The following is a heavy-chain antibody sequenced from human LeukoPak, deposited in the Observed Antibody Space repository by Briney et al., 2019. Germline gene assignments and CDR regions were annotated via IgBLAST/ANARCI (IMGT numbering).Heavy chain of an antibody. CDR1: GFTFSTYG. D-gene: IGHD3-10*01. CDR3: AKGARIVTYDYYGSGSYPYYFDY. V-gene: IGHV3-30*02. CDR2: IWYDGTDK. J-gene: IGHJ4*02. Sequence: GGSLRLSCAASGFTFSTYGMHWVRQAPGKGLEWVAIIWYDGTDKYYVDSVKGRFTISRDNSKNTLYLQMNSLRAEDTAVYYCAKGARIVTYDYYGSGSYPYYFDYWGQGTLVSVSS.